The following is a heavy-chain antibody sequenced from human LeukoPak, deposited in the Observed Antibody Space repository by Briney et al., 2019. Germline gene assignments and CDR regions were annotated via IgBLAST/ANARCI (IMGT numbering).Heavy chain of an antibody. CDR1: GGSISSSFYY. J-gene: IGHJ2*01. Sequence: PSETLSLTCAVSGGSISSSFYYGGWIRQPPGKGLEWIGSIYYSGSTYYSPSLKSRVTISADTSKNQFSLRLTSVTAADTAVYYCAREVVVVTSPMSTNWYFDLWGRGTLVTVSS. CDR3: AREVVVVTSPMSTNWYFDL. V-gene: IGHV4-39*02. CDR2: IYYSGST. D-gene: IGHD2-21*02.